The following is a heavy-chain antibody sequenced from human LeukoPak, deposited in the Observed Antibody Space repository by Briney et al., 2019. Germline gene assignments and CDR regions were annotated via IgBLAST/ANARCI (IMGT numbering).Heavy chain of an antibody. Sequence: GGSLRLSCAASGFTFSSYAVSWVRQAPGKGLERVSTISGSGGSTYYADSVKGRFTISRDNSKNTLYLHMNSLRAEDTAVYYCARGSGSYSFDYWGQGTLVTVSS. J-gene: IGHJ4*02. CDR2: ISGSGGST. CDR3: ARGSGSYSFDY. D-gene: IGHD3-10*01. CDR1: GFTFSSYA. V-gene: IGHV3-23*01.